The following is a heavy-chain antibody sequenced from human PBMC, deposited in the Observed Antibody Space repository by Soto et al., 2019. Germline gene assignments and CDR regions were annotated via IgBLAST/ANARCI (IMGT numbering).Heavy chain of an antibody. CDR1: GFTLSIYA. J-gene: IGHJ4*02. CDR2: ISNEGSIT. V-gene: IGHV3-30-3*02. Sequence: GGSLRLSCEASGFTLSIYAVYWVRQAPGKGPEGVALISNEGSITTYADSVKGRFTVARDNAKNSLYLQMNSLRAEDTAVYYCAKRPLDYGDYLGYWGQGTLVTVSS. CDR3: AKRPLDYGDYLGY. D-gene: IGHD4-17*01.